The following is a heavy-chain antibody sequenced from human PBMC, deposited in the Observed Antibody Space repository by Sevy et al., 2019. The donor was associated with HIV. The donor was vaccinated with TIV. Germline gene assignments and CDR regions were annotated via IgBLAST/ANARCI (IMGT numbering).Heavy chain of an antibody. Sequence: SETLSFTCTVSGGSISSYYWSWIRQPPGKGLEWIGYIYYSGSTNYNPSLKSRVTISVDTSKNQFSLKLSSVTAADTAVYYCARQARYSSLDYRGQGTLVTVSS. CDR3: ARQARYSSLDY. J-gene: IGHJ4*02. CDR2: IYYSGST. D-gene: IGHD6-13*01. V-gene: IGHV4-59*08. CDR1: GGSISSYY.